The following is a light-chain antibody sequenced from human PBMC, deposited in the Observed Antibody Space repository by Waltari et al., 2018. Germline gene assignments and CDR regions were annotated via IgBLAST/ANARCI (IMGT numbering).Light chain of an antibody. CDR1: SSDVGGYNF. J-gene: IGLJ2*01. Sequence: QSALTQPASVSGSPGQSITISCPGTSSDVGGYNFVSWYHQHPGKAPKLLIYEVIKRPSGVSIRFSGSKSGNTASLTISGLQAEDEADYYCCSYIGRALFGGGTKLTVL. CDR2: EVI. V-gene: IGLV2-23*02. CDR3: CSYIGRAL.